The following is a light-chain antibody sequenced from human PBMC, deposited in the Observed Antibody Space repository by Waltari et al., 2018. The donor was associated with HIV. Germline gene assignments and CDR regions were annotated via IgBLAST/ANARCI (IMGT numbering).Light chain of an antibody. CDR2: RNN. J-gene: IGLJ1*01. CDR3: AAWDDSLSGYV. V-gene: IGLV1-47*01. Sequence: QSVLTQPPSASGTPGQRVTISSSGSSPNIGSNYVYWYQQPPGTAPKLLIYRNNQRPSGVPDRFSGSKSGTSASLAISGLRSEDEADYYCAAWDDSLSGYVFGTGTKVTVL. CDR1: SPNIGSNY.